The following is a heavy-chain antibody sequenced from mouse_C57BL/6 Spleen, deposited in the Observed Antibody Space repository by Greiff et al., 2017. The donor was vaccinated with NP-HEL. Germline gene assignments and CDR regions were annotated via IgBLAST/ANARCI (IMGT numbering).Heavy chain of an antibody. Sequence: VQLQQSGPELVKPGASVKLSCKASGYAFSSSWMNWVKQRPGKGLEWIGRIYPGDGDTNYNGKFKGKATLTADKSSSTAYMQRSSLTSEDSAVYFCARSGNYYFDYWGQGTTLTVSS. CDR1: GYAFSSSW. CDR2: IYPGDGDT. J-gene: IGHJ2*01. D-gene: IGHD3-1*01. V-gene: IGHV1-82*01. CDR3: ARSGNYYFDY.